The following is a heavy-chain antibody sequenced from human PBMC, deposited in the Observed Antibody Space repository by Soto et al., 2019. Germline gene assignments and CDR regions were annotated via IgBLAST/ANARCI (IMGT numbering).Heavy chain of an antibody. D-gene: IGHD3-22*01. CDR3: ARDLSYYDSSGYYAFFDY. V-gene: IGHV3-21*01. J-gene: IGHJ4*02. CDR1: GFTFSSYS. Sequence: GGSLRLSCAASGFTFSSYSMNWVRQAPGKGLEWVSSISSSSYIYYADSVKGRFTISRDNAKNSLYLQMNSLRAEDTAVYYCARDLSYYDSSGYYAFFDYWGQGTLVTVSS. CDR2: ISSSSYI.